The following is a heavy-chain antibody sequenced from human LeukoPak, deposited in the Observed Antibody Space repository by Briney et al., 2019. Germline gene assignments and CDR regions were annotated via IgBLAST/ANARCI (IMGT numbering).Heavy chain of an antibody. J-gene: IGHJ4*02. CDR1: GYTFTIYH. D-gene: IGHD2-21*02. Sequence: GASVKVSCKASGYTFTIYHINWVRQASGQGLEWMTWINPDTGDKGYARKFQDRVTITTDTSISTAYMELSSLSSEDTAVYFCARTTPMTASGYDYWGQGTLVTVSS. V-gene: IGHV1-8*03. CDR3: ARTTPMTASGYDY. CDR2: INPDTGDK.